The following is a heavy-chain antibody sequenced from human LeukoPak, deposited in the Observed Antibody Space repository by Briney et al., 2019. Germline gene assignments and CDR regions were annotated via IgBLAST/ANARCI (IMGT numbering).Heavy chain of an antibody. CDR1: GFAFSGYA. D-gene: IGHD6-13*01. Sequence: GGSLRLSCAASGFAFSGYAMHWVRQAPGKGLAYVSAITNNGVNTYYTNSVKGRFIISRGNSKNTLYLQMDSLRAEDMAVYYCARVGTGQQLDYWGQGTLVTVSS. CDR2: ITNNGVNT. J-gene: IGHJ4*02. V-gene: IGHV3-64*01. CDR3: ARVGTGQQLDY.